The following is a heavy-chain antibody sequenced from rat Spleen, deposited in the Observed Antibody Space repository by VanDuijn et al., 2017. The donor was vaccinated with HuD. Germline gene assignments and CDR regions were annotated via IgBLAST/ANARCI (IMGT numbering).Heavy chain of an antibody. CDR3: ASRDY. V-gene: IGHV5-29*01. CDR2: TSYEGSST. CDR1: GFTFSNYG. Sequence: EVQLVESGGGLVQPGGSLKLSCAASGFTFSNYGMAWVRQAPTKGLEWVASTSYEGSSTYYGDSVKGRFTISRDNAKITLYLQMNSLRSEDTATYYCASRDYWGQGVMVTVSS. J-gene: IGHJ2*01.